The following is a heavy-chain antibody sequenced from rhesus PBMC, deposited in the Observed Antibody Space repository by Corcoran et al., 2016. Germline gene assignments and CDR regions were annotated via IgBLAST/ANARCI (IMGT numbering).Heavy chain of an antibody. CDR3: ARRDTATVTRYYYGLDS. V-gene: IGHV4-73*01. Sequence: QVKLQQWGEGLVKPSETLSLTCAVYGGSISGYYYWSWIRQAPGKGLEWIGNIDGNSASNNYNPSLKNRVTISKSTSKNQFSLKLSTVTAADTAVYYCARRDTATVTRYYYGLDSWGQGVVVTVPS. CDR2: IDGNSASN. CDR1: GGSISGYYY. J-gene: IGHJ6*01. D-gene: IGHD5-12*01.